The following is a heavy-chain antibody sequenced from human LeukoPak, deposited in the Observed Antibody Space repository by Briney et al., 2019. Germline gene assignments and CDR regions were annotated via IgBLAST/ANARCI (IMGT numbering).Heavy chain of an antibody. Sequence: SETLSLTCTVSGGSISSYYWSWIRQPPGKGLEWIGYIYYSGSTNYNPSLKSRVTISVDTSKNQFSLKLSSVTAADTAVYYCARGIAAAGSWGQGTLVTVSS. J-gene: IGHJ4*02. CDR3: ARGIAAAGS. V-gene: IGHV4-59*01. CDR2: IYYSGST. CDR1: GGSISSYY. D-gene: IGHD6-13*01.